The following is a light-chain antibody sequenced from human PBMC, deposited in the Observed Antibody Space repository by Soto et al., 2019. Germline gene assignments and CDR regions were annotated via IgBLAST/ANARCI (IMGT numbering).Light chain of an antibody. CDR3: CSYADTYTWL. J-gene: IGLJ2*01. CDR1: TSDIGFYNY. Sequence: QSALTQPASVSGSPGQSITISCTATTSDIGFYNYVSWYQQYPGKAPKLMIYDVKKRPSGVPDRFSGSKFANTASLTISGLQAEDEADYYCCSYADTYTWLFGGGTKLTVL. V-gene: IGLV2-11*01. CDR2: DVK.